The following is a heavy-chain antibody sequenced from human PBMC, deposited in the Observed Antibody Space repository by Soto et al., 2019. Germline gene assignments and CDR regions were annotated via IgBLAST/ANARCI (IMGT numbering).Heavy chain of an antibody. CDR1: GFTFSNAW. CDR3: TRAQGEITIFGVVRYYYYMDV. V-gene: IGHV3-15*07. J-gene: IGHJ6*03. Sequence: GGSLRLSCAASGFTFSNAWMNWVRQAPGKGLEWVGRIRSKAYGGTTEYAASVKGRFTISRDDSKSIAYLQMNSLKTEDTAVYYCTRAQGEITIFGVVRYYYYMDVWGKGTTVTVSS. CDR2: IRSKAYGGTT. D-gene: IGHD3-3*01.